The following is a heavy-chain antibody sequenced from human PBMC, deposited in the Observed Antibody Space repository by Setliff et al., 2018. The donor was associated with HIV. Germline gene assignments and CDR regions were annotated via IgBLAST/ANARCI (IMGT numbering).Heavy chain of an antibody. V-gene: IGHV1-69*05. CDR2: IVPLFGTT. CDR3: ASGSGYCTKGDCYIGVHRTPDKYYFDS. CDR1: GDSLSNYV. J-gene: IGHJ4*02. Sequence: SVKVSCKASGDSLSNYVITWVRRAPGQGLEWMGGIVPLFGTTNYAQNFQGRLTITTDQLMTTAYMELTSLRSEDTAVYYCASGSGYCTKGDCYIGVHRTPDKYYFDSWGQGTLVTVSS. D-gene: IGHD2-8*01.